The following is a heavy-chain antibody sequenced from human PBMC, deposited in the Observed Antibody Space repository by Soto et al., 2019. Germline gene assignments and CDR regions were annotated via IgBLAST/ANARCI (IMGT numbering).Heavy chain of an antibody. CDR2: IVVGSGNT. D-gene: IGHD6-13*01. V-gene: IGHV1-58*02. Sequence: QMQLVQSGPEVKQPGTSVKVSCKASGFTCTRSAMQWVLQASGQRLERIGWIVVGSGNTNYAQKFQARVSITRDMPTSTASMDMSSLRSADNAVYYCAAGPIAAAGPPWGQGTLVTVSS. CDR3: AAGPIAAAGPP. CDR1: GFTCTRSA. J-gene: IGHJ5*02.